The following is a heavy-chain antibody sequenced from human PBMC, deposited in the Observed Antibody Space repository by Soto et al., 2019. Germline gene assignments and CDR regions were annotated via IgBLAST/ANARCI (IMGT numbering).Heavy chain of an antibody. CDR3: ARVDYDYVWGSYRQGAFDI. CDR1: GGSISSGGYY. J-gene: IGHJ3*02. V-gene: IGHV4-31*03. D-gene: IGHD3-16*02. CDR2: IYYSGST. Sequence: SETLSLTCTVSGGSISSGGYYWSWIRQHPGKGLEWIGYIYYSGSTYYNPSLKSRVTISVDTSKNQFSLKLSSVTAADTAVYYCARVDYDYVWGSYRQGAFDIWGQGTMVT.